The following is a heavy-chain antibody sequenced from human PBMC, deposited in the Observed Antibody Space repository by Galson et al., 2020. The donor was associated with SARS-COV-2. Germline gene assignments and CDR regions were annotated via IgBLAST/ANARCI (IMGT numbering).Heavy chain of an antibody. J-gene: IGHJ3*02. CDR1: ALTFDDYA. CDR2: RSWNSGSI. Sequence: SPRISCAASALTFDDYAMHWLRQAPGKGLAWVSGRSWNSGSIGYADSVKGRLTISRDNAKNSLYLQMNSLRAEDTALYYCAKDRERITIFGVGAFDIWGQGTMVTVSS. D-gene: IGHD3-3*01. CDR3: AKDRERITIFGVGAFDI. V-gene: IGHV3-9*01.